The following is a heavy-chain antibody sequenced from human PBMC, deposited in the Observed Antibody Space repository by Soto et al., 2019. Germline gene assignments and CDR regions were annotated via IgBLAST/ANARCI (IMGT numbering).Heavy chain of an antibody. D-gene: IGHD6-6*01. CDR2: FDPEDGET. Sequence: GASVKVSCKVSGYTLTELSMHWLRQCPGKGLEWMGGFDPEDGETIYAQKFQGRVTMTEDTSTDTAYMELSSLRSEDTAVYYCATDLIAARPPYYYYGMDVWGQGTTVTVSS. V-gene: IGHV1-24*01. CDR1: GYTLTELS. CDR3: ATDLIAARPPYYYYGMDV. J-gene: IGHJ6*02.